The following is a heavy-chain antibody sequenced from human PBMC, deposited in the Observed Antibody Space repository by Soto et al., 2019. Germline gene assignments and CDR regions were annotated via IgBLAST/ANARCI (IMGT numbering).Heavy chain of an antibody. J-gene: IGHJ3*01. V-gene: IGHV3-74*01. CDR1: GFTFNYYW. CDR2: IHSDGSTT. Sequence: EVQLVESEGGLVQRGGSLRLSCAASGFTFNYYWMHWVRQAPGQGLVWVSHIHSDGSTTTYADSVKGRFTISRDNAKNKLYLQMKSLRAEVTAVYYCVRGDKGGFDLWGQGTTVTVSS. D-gene: IGHD2-21*02. CDR3: VRGDKGGFDL.